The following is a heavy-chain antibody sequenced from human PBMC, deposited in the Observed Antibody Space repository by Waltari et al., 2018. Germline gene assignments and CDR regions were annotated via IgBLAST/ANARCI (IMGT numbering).Heavy chain of an antibody. CDR1: GFTFSSYG. CDR3: ARGTVAANDPSYFDY. D-gene: IGHD6-19*01. CDR2: ILYDGSNK. V-gene: IGHV3-33*01. Sequence: QVQLVESGGGMVQPGRSLRLSCAASGFTFSSYGMHWVRQAPGKGLEWVAVILYDGSNKYYADSVKGRFTISRDNSKNTLYLQMNSLRAEDTAVYYCARGTVAANDPSYFDYWGQGTLVTVSS. J-gene: IGHJ4*02.